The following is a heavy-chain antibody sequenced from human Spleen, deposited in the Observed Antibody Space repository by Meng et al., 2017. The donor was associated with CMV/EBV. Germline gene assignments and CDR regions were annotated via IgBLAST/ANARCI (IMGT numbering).Heavy chain of an antibody. Sequence: ASVKVSCKASGYTFTSYAMNWVRQAPGQGLEWMGWINPNSGGTNYAQKFQGRVTMTRDTSISTVYMELSRLRSDDTAVYYCATYGTAVVYNTDVWGQGTTVTVSS. J-gene: IGHJ6*02. CDR1: GYTFTSYA. D-gene: IGHD2-21*02. V-gene: IGHV1-2*02. CDR2: INPNSGGT. CDR3: ATYGTAVVYNTDV.